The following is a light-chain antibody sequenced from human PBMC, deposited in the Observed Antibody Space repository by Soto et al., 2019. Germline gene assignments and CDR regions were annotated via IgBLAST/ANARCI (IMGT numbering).Light chain of an antibody. CDR2: KAS. J-gene: IGKJ1*01. CDR1: QSISSW. CDR3: QQYKSYWT. V-gene: IGKV1-5*03. Sequence: DIHMTQSPSTLSASVGDRVTITCRASQSISSWLAWYQQKPGKAPKLLIYKASSLQIGVPSRFSGSGSGTEFTLTISSLQPDDFATYYCQQYKSYWTCGQGTKV.